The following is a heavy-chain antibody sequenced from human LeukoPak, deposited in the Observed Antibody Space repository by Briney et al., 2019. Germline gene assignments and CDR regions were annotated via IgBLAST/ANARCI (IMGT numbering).Heavy chain of an antibody. CDR1: GYTFTSYG. J-gene: IGHJ6*02. CDR3: ARDHNDYDILTGYIYYYYYYGMDV. D-gene: IGHD3-9*01. Sequence: ASVKVSCKASGYTFTSYGISWVRQAPGHGLEWMGWISAYNGNTNYAQKLQGRVTMTTDTSTSTAYMELRSLRSDDTAVYYCARDHNDYDILTGYIYYYYYYGMDVWGQGTTVTVSS. CDR2: ISAYNGNT. V-gene: IGHV1-18*01.